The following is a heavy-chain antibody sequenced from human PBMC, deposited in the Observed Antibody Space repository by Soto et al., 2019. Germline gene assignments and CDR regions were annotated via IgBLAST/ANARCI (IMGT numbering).Heavy chain of an antibody. J-gene: IGHJ6*02. D-gene: IGHD2-8*01. V-gene: IGHV1-2*04. CDR1: GYSLTDSH. CDR3: ARGHSTDCSNGVCSFFYNHETDG. Sequence: GASVAVSCTASGYSLTDSHIHWVRTAPGPVLEWRGRINPKSGGTSTAQKFQGWVTMTRDRSISTVYMELTRLRSDDTAVYFCARGHSTDCSNGVCSFFYNHETDGWCQGTTVTVS. CDR2: INPKSGGT.